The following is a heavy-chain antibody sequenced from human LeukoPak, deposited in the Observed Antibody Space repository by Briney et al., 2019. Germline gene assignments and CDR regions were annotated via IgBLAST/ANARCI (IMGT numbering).Heavy chain of an antibody. CDR1: GYTFTSYD. D-gene: IGHD2-2*01. CDR2: MNPNSGNT. CDR3: ARRRGVVPVVRVRPYGMDV. Sequence: GASVTVSCKAPGYTFTSYDINLVRQATGQGLEWMGWMNPNSGNTGYAQKFQGRVTMTRNTSISTAYMELSSLRSEDTAVYYCARRRGVVPVVRVRPYGMDVWGQGTTVTVSS. V-gene: IGHV1-8*01. J-gene: IGHJ6*02.